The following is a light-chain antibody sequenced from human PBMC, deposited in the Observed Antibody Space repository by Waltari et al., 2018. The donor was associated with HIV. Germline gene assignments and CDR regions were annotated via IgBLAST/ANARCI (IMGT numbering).Light chain of an antibody. Sequence: EIVMTQSPGTLSVSPGERATLSCRASQSVGNNLAWYQQKAGQAPRLLIYGASTRATGVPVRFTGSGSGTEFTLTIGSLRSEDFAVYYCQQYNNWPPITLGQGTRLEIK. J-gene: IGKJ5*01. V-gene: IGKV3-15*01. CDR3: QQYNNWPPIT. CDR2: GAS. CDR1: QSVGNN.